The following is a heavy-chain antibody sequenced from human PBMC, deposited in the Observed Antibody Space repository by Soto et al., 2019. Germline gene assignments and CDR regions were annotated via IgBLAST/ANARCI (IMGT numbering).Heavy chain of an antibody. V-gene: IGHV4-59*12. CDR1: GGSMSSDY. J-gene: IGHJ5*02. CDR2: IYYSGST. D-gene: IGHD3-22*01. Sequence: PSXTLSLTCTVSGGSMSSDYWTWIRQTPGNGLEWIGYIYYSGSTNYNPSLKSRVTISVDRSKNQFSLKLSSVTAADTAVYYCARGGGGDSSGYYYGWFDPWGQGTLVTVSS. CDR3: ARGGGGDSSGYYYGWFDP.